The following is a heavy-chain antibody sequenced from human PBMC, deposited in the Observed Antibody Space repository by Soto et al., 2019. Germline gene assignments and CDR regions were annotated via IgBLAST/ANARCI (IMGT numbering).Heavy chain of an antibody. J-gene: IGHJ5*02. Sequence: QVQLVQSGAEVKKPGASVKVSCKASGYTFTGYYMHWVRQAPGQGLEWMGWINPNSGGTNYAQKFQGWVTMTSDTSISTAYMELSRLRSDDTAVYYCARGSPPYYYDSSEGGWFDPWGQGTLVTVSS. V-gene: IGHV1-2*04. D-gene: IGHD3-22*01. CDR2: INPNSGGT. CDR1: GYTFTGYY. CDR3: ARGSPPYYYDSSEGGWFDP.